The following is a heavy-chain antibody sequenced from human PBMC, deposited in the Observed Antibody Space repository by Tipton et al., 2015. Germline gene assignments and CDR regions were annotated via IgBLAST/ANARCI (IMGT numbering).Heavy chain of an antibody. J-gene: IGHJ4*02. CDR3: ARGYTDYDY. CDR1: GFTFSDYY. D-gene: IGHD5-24*01. V-gene: IGHV3-11*01. CDR2: MSGTSTTI. Sequence: SLRLSCAASGFTFSDYYMSWIRQAPGRGLEWVSYMSGTSTTIKYADSVKGRFTISRDNAKNSLYLQMNSLRAEDTAVYYCARGYTDYDYWGQGTLVTVSS.